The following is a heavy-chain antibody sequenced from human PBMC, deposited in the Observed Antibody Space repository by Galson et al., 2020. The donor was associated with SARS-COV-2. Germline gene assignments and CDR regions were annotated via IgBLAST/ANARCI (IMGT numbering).Heavy chain of an antibody. V-gene: IGHV3-30*04. J-gene: IGHJ3*02. CDR1: GFTFSSYA. CDR3: AREGDIVVVRDAFDI. Sequence: GESLKISCAASGFTFSSYAMHWVRQAPGKGLEWVAVISYDGSNKYYADSVKGRFTISRDNSKNTLYLQMNSLRAEDTAVYYCAREGDIVVVRDAFDIWGQGKMVTVSS. CDR2: ISYDGSNK. D-gene: IGHD2-21*01.